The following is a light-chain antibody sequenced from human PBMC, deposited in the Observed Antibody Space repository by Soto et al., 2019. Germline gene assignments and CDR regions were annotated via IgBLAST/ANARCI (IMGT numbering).Light chain of an antibody. J-gene: IGKJ5*01. CDR3: QQYNNWPTIT. V-gene: IGKV3-15*01. Sequence: EILLTQSPATLSVSPGERATLSCRASQSVSKSLASYQQKPGQAPRLLIFGASTRATGIPARFSGSGSETEFTLTISSLQSEDFAVYYCQQYNNWPTITFGQGTRLEIK. CDR1: QSVSKS. CDR2: GAS.